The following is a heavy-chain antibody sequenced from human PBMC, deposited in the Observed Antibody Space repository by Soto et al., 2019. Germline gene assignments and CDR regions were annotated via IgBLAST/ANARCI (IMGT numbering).Heavy chain of an antibody. Sequence: QVQLVQSGAEVKKPGSSVKVSRKASGGTFTTSAISWVRQAPGQGLEWMGGIIPIFSTADYAQKFQGRVTITADESTTTAYMELSSLRSEDTAVYYCARDRPRENYGGNYYYEMDVWGQGTTVTVSS. CDR1: GGTFTTSA. J-gene: IGHJ6*02. CDR2: IIPIFSTA. V-gene: IGHV1-69*12. CDR3: ARDRPRENYGGNYYYEMDV. D-gene: IGHD4-17*01.